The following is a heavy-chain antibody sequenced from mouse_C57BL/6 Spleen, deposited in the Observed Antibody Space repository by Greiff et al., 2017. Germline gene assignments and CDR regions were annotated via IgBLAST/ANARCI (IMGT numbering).Heavy chain of an antibody. D-gene: IGHD2-5*01. CDR3: ASPYYSNFDY. J-gene: IGHJ2*01. Sequence: QVHVKQPGAELVRPGTSVKLSCKASGYTFTSYWMHWVKQRPGQGLEWIGVIDPSDSYTNYNQKFKGKATLTVDTSSSTAYMQLSSLTSEDSAVYYCASPYYSNFDYWGQGTTLTVSS. V-gene: IGHV1-59*01. CDR1: GYTFTSYW. CDR2: IDPSDSYT.